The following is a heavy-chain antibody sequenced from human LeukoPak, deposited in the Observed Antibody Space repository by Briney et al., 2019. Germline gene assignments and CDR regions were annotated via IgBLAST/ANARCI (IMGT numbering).Heavy chain of an antibody. V-gene: IGHV3-30*03. D-gene: IGHD6-19*01. J-gene: IGHJ4*02. CDR2: ISYDGSNK. Sequence: PGRSLRLSCAASGFTFSSYGMHWVRQAPGKGLEWVAVISYDGSNKYYADSVKGRFTISRDNSKNTLYLQMNSLRAEDTAVYYCARTPQGWDYFDYWGQGTLVTVSS. CDR1: GFTFSSYG. CDR3: ARTPQGWDYFDY.